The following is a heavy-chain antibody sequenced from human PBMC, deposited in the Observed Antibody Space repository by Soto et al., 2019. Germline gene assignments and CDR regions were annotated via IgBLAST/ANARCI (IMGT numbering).Heavy chain of an antibody. CDR3: ASARHVTTGPQH. CDR1: GFTFSSYS. V-gene: IGHV3-48*02. CDR2: ISSSSSTI. J-gene: IGHJ1*01. D-gene: IGHD2-2*01. Sequence: EVQLVESGGGLVQPGGSLRLSCAASGFTFSSYSMNWVRQAPGKGLEWVSYISSSSSTIYYADSVKGRFTISRDNAKNSLCLQMNSLRDEDTAVYYCASARHVTTGPQHWGQGTLVTVSS.